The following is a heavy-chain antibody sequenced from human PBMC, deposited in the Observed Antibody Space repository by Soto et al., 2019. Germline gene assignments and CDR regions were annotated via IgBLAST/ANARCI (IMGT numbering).Heavy chain of an antibody. J-gene: IGHJ4*02. V-gene: IGHV1-69*02. Sequence: SVKVSCKASGGTFSIYTISWVRQAPGQGLEWMGRIIPILGIANYAQKFQGRVTITADKSTSTAYMELSSLRSEDTAVYYCAEKGSREYSYGGGGSGGQEPLVTVSP. CDR3: AEKGSREYSYGGGGS. CDR2: IIPILGIA. D-gene: IGHD5-18*01. CDR1: GGTFSIYT.